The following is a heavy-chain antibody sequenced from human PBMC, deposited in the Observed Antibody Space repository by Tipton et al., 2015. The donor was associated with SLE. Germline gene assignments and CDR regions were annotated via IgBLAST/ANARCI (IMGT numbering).Heavy chain of an antibody. CDR3: ATELEGAPEY. Sequence: QVQLVQSGAEVKKPGASVKVSCKASGYTFNTYGITWVRQDPGQGLEWMGWISVYNGNTNYAQHLQGRITLTTDTSTDTAYMELRSLRSDDTAVYYCATELEGAPEYWGQGTLVTVSS. V-gene: IGHV1-18*04. CDR1: GYTFNTYG. J-gene: IGHJ4*02. CDR2: ISVYNGNT.